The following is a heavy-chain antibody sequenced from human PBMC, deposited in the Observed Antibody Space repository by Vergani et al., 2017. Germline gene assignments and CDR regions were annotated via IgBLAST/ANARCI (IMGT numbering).Heavy chain of an antibody. CDR1: GYSFTSYW. J-gene: IGHJ6*02. CDR2: IYPGDSDT. Sequence: EVQLVQSGAEVKKPGESLKISCKGSGYSFTSYWIGWVRQMPGKGLEWMGIIYPGDSDTRYSPSFQGQVTISADKSISTAYLQWRSLKASDTAMYYCARLNSPDYDITGYYYYGMDVWGQGTTVTVSS. CDR3: ARLNSPDYDITGYYYYGMDV. V-gene: IGHV5-51*01. D-gene: IGHD3-9*01.